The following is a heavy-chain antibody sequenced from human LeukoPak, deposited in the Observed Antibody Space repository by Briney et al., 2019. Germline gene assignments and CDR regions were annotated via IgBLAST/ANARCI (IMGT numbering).Heavy chain of an antibody. D-gene: IGHD3-22*01. CDR2: ISGSGETR. Sequence: SGGSLRLSCAASGFAFSYYEMNWVRQAPGKGLEWISYISGSGETRSYADSVRGRFTISRDNANYSLNLQMNSLRAEDTAVYYCARDPHTSGSIGLDSWGQGILVIVSS. CDR1: GFAFSYYE. J-gene: IGHJ4*02. CDR3: ARDPHTSGSIGLDS. V-gene: IGHV3-48*03.